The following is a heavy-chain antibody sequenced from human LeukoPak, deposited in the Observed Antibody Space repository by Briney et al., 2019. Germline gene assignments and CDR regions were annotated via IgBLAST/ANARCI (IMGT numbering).Heavy chain of an antibody. V-gene: IGHV3-30*18. Sequence: GRSLRLSCAASGLTFSSYGMHWVRHAPGKGLEWEAVISEDGSNKYYADSVKGGFTISRDNSKNTLYLQMNSLRAEDTAVYYCAKVGDYGDYAFDYWGQGTLVTVSS. CDR1: GLTFSSYG. CDR3: AKVGDYGDYAFDY. J-gene: IGHJ4*02. D-gene: IGHD4-17*01. CDR2: ISEDGSNK.